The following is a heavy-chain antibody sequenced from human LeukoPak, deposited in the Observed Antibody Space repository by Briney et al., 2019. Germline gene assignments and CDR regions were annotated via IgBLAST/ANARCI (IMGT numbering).Heavy chain of an antibody. V-gene: IGHV1-2*02. CDR3: ARDRTVTTGVYYYMDV. J-gene: IGHJ6*03. Sequence: GSSVKVSCKASGGTFSSYAISWVRQAPGQGLEWMGWINPNSGGTNYAQKFQGRVTMTRDTSISTAYMEPSRLRSDDTAVYYCARDRTVTTGVYYYMDVWGKGTTVTVSS. D-gene: IGHD4-17*01. CDR1: GGTFSSYA. CDR2: INPNSGGT.